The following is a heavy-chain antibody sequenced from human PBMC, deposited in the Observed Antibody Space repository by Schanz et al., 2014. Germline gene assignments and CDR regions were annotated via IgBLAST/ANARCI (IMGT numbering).Heavy chain of an antibody. CDR2: VNPSVRGT. CDR3: ARVQDDILTGSEYYYGMDV. D-gene: IGHD3-9*01. V-gene: IGHV1-46*01. CDR1: GYTLSAYS. Sequence: QVLQVQSGSELKKPGTSVKVSCKASGYTLSAYSLHWVRQAPGQGLEWMGIVNPSVRGTHFAREFQGRVTVTSDTSTSTVYMELRSLRSDDTAVYYCARVQDDILTGSEYYYGMDVWGQGTTVTVSS. J-gene: IGHJ6*02.